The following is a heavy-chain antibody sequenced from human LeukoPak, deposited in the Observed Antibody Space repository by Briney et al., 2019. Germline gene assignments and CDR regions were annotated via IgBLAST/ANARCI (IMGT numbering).Heavy chain of an antibody. D-gene: IGHD6-6*01. Sequence: PGGSLRLSCAASGFTFTTYRMEWVRQAPGKGLEWVSSISSSSSYTYYADSVKGRFTISRDNAKNSLYLQVISLRAEDTAVYYCARGPSIAARYNAFDIWGQGTMVTVSS. J-gene: IGHJ3*02. CDR3: ARGPSIAARYNAFDI. V-gene: IGHV3-21*01. CDR2: ISSSSSYT. CDR1: GFTFTTYR.